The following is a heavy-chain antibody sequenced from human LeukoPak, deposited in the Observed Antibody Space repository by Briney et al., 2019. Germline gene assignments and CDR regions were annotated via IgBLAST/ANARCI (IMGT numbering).Heavy chain of an antibody. Sequence: GGSLRLSCAASGFTFSRYWMSWVRQVPRKGLEWVANIKQDGGEIYYVVSVKGRFTISRDNAKSSLYLQMNSLRAGDTAVYYCARDKGDYDTSGSLFVFGGQGTPVTVSS. CDR3: ARDKGDYDTSGSLFVF. J-gene: IGHJ4*02. V-gene: IGHV3-7*03. CDR2: IKQDGGEI. D-gene: IGHD3-22*01. CDR1: GFTFSRYW.